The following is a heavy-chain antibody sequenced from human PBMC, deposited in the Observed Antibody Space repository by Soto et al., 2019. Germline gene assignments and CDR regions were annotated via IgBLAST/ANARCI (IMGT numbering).Heavy chain of an antibody. CDR1: GGSISSYY. J-gene: IGHJ4*02. CDR2: IYYSGST. Sequence: SETLSLTCTVSGGSISSYYWSWIRQPPGKGLEWIGYIYYSGSTNYNPSLKSRVTISVDTSKNQFSLKLSSVTAADTAVYYCASGYSTSWYVFVYFDYWGQGTLVTVSS. V-gene: IGHV4-59*08. D-gene: IGHD6-13*01. CDR3: ASGYSTSWYVFVYFDY.